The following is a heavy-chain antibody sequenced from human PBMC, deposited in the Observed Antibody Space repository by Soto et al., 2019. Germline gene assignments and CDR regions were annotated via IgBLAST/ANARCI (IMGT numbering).Heavy chain of an antibody. Sequence: QVQLVQSGAEVKKPGSSVKVSCKASGGTFSSYAISWVRQAPGQGPEWMGGLIPIFGTANYAQKFQGRVTITADESTSTAYMELSSLRSEDTAVYYCARGGSSWTLNHYFDYWGQGTLVTVSS. CDR2: LIPIFGTA. CDR1: GGTFSSYA. J-gene: IGHJ4*02. V-gene: IGHV1-69*01. CDR3: ARGGSSWTLNHYFDY. D-gene: IGHD6-13*01.